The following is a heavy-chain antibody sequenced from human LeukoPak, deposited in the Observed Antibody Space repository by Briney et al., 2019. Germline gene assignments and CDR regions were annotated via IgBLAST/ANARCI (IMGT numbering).Heavy chain of an antibody. Sequence: SETLSLTCTVSGGSISSSSYYWGWIRQPPGKGLEWIGSIYYSGSTYYNPSLKSRVTISVDTSKNQFSLKLSSVTAADTAVYYCARRFEAGGWYHGNWFDPWGQGTLVTVSS. D-gene: IGHD6-19*01. J-gene: IGHJ5*02. CDR2: IYYSGST. CDR3: ARRFEAGGWYHGNWFDP. CDR1: GGSISSSSYY. V-gene: IGHV4-39*01.